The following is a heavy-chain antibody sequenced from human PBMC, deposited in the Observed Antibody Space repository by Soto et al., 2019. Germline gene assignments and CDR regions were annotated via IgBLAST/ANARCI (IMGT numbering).Heavy chain of an antibody. Sequence: VGSLRLSCAASGFTFSSYAMSWVRQAPGKGLEWVSAISGSGGSTYYADSVKGRFTISRDNSKNTLYLQMNSLRAEDTAVYYCAKRGGPSYSSSILYGMDVWGQGTTVTVSS. J-gene: IGHJ6*02. CDR1: GFTFSSYA. D-gene: IGHD6-6*01. CDR2: ISGSGGST. CDR3: AKRGGPSYSSSILYGMDV. V-gene: IGHV3-23*01.